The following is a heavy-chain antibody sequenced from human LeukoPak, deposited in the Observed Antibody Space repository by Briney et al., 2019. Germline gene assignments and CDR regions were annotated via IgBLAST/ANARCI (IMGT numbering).Heavy chain of an antibody. J-gene: IGHJ6*04. CDR3: ARECRYYDFCV. CDR1: GDSISRSGYY. CDR2: IYHSGNT. D-gene: IGHD3-3*01. V-gene: IGHV4-30-2*01. Sequence: TSETLSLTCSVSGDSISRSGYYWSWIRQPPGKGLEWIGYIYHSGNTYYNPSLKSRIAISVDTSKNQFSLNVNSVTAADTAVYYCARECRYYDFCVWGKGTTVTVSS.